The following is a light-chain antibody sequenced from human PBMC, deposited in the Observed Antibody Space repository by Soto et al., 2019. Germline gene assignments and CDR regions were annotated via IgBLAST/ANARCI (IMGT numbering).Light chain of an antibody. Sequence: DIQMTQSPSSLSASVGDRVTISCRASQIISTYLNWYQQKPGTAPRLLIYRASSVKSGVPPRFSGSGSGRDFTLTISSLRPEDIATYFCQQSYSSPPWTFGQGTKVEVK. J-gene: IGKJ1*01. V-gene: IGKV1-39*01. CDR3: QQSYSSPPWT. CDR1: QIISTY. CDR2: RAS.